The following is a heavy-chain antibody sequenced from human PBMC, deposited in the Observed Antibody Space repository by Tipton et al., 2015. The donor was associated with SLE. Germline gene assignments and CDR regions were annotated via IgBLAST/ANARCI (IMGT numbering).Heavy chain of an antibody. Sequence: SLRLSCAASGFTFSSYAMHWVRQAPGKGLEWVAVISYDGSNKYYADSVKGRFTISRDNSKNTLYLQMNSLRAEDTAVYYCARERTYSSSWYNDAFDIWGQGTMVTVSS. D-gene: IGHD6-13*01. CDR2: ISYDGSNK. J-gene: IGHJ3*02. CDR3: ARERTYSSSWYNDAFDI. CDR1: GFTFSSYA. V-gene: IGHV3-30*04.